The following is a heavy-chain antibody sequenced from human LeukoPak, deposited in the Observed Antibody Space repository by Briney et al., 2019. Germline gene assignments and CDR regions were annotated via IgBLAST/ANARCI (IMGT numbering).Heavy chain of an antibody. CDR1: GGTFSSYA. J-gene: IGHJ4*02. V-gene: IGHV1-8*02. Sequence: ASVKVSCKASGGTFSSYAISWVRQATGQGLEWMGWMNPNSGNTGYAQKFQGRVTMTRNTSISTAYMELSSLRSEDTAVYYCARDSPLGATGSYWGQGTLVTVSS. CDR2: MNPNSGNT. CDR3: ARDSPLGATGSY. D-gene: IGHD2-15*01.